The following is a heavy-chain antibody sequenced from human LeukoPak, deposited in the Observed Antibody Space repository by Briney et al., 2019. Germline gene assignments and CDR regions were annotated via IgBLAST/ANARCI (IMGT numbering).Heavy chain of an antibody. D-gene: IGHD2-2*01. CDR3: ARRYCSSTSCYYSRVGYMDV. V-gene: IGHV4-39*01. CDR2: IYYSGST. Sequence: SETLSLTCTVSGGSISSSSYYWGWIRQPPGKGLEWIGSIYYSGSTYYNPSLKSRVTISVDTSKNQFSLKLSSVTAADTAVYYCARRYCSSTSCYYSRVGYMDVWGKGTTVTVSS. J-gene: IGHJ6*03. CDR1: GGSISSSSYY.